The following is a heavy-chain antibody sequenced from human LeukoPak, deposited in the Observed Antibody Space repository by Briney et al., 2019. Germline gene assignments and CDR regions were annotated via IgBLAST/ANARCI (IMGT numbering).Heavy chain of an antibody. CDR2: ISSSGRTT. J-gene: IGHJ4*02. V-gene: IGHV3-23*01. CDR3: AKAGIAVPATPEY. Sequence: PGGSLRLSCAASGFTFSSYAMNWVRQAPGKGLEWFSVISSSGRTTYYSDSVKGRFIISRDNSKNTLYLQMNSLRAEDTAVYYCAKAGIAVPATPEYCGQGTQVTVSS. D-gene: IGHD6-19*01. CDR1: GFTFSSYA.